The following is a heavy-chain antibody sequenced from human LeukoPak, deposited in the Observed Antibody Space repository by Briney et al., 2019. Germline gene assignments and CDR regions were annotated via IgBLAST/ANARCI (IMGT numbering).Heavy chain of an antibody. Sequence: PGGSLRLSCAASGFTLKKHWMNWVRQVPGKGLECLANIKEDGSETYYADSVKGRFTVSRDNAKNSLYLQINSLRAEDTAVYYCARLGEKADFDYWGQGTQVTVSS. V-gene: IGHV3-7*01. J-gene: IGHJ4*02. CDR1: GFTLKKHW. CDR2: IKEDGSET. CDR3: ARLGEKADFDY. D-gene: IGHD3-16*01.